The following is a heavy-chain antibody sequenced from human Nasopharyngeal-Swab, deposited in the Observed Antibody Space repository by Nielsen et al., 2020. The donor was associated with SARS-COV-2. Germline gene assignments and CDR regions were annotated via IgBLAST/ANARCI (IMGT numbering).Heavy chain of an antibody. V-gene: IGHV3-23*01. CDR3: ARERVAWIVVVVAGREFDP. CDR2: ITGSGDAT. CDR1: GFTFSSYT. Sequence: GGSLRLSCGASGFTFSSYTMSWVRQAPGRGLEWVSAITGSGDATNYADSVRGRFTISGDNSKNTLYLQMNSLRAEDTAVYYCARERVAWIVVVVAGREFDPWGQGTLVTVSS. D-gene: IGHD2-15*01. J-gene: IGHJ5*02.